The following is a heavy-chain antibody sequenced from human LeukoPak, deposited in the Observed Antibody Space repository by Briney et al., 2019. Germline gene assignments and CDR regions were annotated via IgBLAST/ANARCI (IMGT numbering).Heavy chain of an antibody. CDR1: GGTFSSYA. V-gene: IGHV1-69*13. CDR3: ARGWPYSSSWEYYYYGMDV. J-gene: IGHJ6*02. CDR2: IIPIFGTA. D-gene: IGHD6-13*01. Sequence: SVKVSCKASGGTFSSYAISWVRQAPGQGLEWMGGIIPIFGTANYAQKFQGRVTITADESTSTAYMELSSLRSEDTAVYYCARGWPYSSSWEYYYYGMDVWGQGTTVTVSS.